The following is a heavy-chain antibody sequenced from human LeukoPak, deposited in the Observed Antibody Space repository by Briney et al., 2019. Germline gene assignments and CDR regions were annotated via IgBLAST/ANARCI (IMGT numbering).Heavy chain of an antibody. CDR3: ARAVTETWGFDY. V-gene: IGHV3-30-3*01. CDR2: ISYDGSNK. D-gene: IGHD2-21*02. J-gene: IGHJ4*02. CDR1: GFTFSSYA. Sequence: GGPLRLSCAASGFTFSSYAMHWVRQAPGKGLEWVAVISYDGSNKYYADSVKGRFTISRDNSKNTLYLQMNSLRAEDTAVYYCARAVTETWGFDYWGQGTLVTVSS.